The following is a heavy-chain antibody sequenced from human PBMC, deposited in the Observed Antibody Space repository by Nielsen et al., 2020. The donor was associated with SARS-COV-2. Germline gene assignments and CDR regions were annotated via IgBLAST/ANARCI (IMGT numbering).Heavy chain of an antibody. D-gene: IGHD4-17*01. J-gene: IGHJ4*01. V-gene: IGHV4-30-4*01. CDR1: GGSISSGDYY. CDR2: IYYSGST. CDR3: ARTTVTTAFDY. Sequence: SETLSLTCTVSGGSISSGDYYWNWVRQPPGKGLEWIGHIYYSGSTYYNPSLKSRVTISEDTSKNQFSLNLSSVTAADTAVYHCARTTVTTAFDYWGQGTLVTVSS.